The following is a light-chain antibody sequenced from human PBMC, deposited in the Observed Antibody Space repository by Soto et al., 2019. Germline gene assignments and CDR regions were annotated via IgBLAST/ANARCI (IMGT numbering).Light chain of an antibody. CDR3: CSYTGSGNYV. J-gene: IGLJ1*01. V-gene: IGLV2-8*01. CDR2: EVN. Sequence: QSALTQPPSASGSPGQSVTISCTGTNSDVGGYNYVSWYQQHPGKGPKLMISEVNKRPSGVPDRFSGSKSGNTAFLTVSGLLAEDEADYYCCSYTGSGNYVFGPGTKLTVL. CDR1: NSDVGGYNY.